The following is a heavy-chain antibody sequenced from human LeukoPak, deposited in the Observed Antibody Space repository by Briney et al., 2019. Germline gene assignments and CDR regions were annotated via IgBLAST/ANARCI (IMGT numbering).Heavy chain of an antibody. CDR3: ARDSAIAARGGGFDY. D-gene: IGHD6-6*01. J-gene: IGHJ4*02. V-gene: IGHV1-69*13. CDR1: GGTFSSYA. Sequence: ASVKVSCKASGGTFSSYAISWVRQAPGQGLEWMGGIIPIFGTANYAQKFQGRVTITADESTSTAYMELSSLRSEDTAVYYCARDSAIAARGGGFDYWGQGTLVTVSS. CDR2: IIPIFGTA.